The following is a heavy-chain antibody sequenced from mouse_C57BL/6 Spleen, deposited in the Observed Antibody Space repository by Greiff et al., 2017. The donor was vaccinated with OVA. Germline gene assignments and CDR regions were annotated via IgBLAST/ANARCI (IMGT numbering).Heavy chain of an antibody. CDR3: ARSLWFAY. CDR2: INPGSGGT. J-gene: IGHJ3*01. Sequence: QVQLQQSGAELVRPGTSVKVSCKASGYAFTNYLIEWVKQRPGQGLEWIGVINPGSGGTNYNEKFKGKATLTADKSSSTAYMQLSSLTAEDSAVYFCARSLWFAYWGQGTLVTVSA. CDR1: GYAFTNYL. V-gene: IGHV1-54*01.